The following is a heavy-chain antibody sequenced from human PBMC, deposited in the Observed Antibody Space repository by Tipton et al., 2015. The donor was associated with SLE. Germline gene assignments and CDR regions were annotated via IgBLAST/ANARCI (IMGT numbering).Heavy chain of an antibody. CDR2: IYTSGST. D-gene: IGHD3-22*01. CDR3: ARESEYSDTSGYYSWYFDL. V-gene: IGHV4-61*09. Sequence: TLSLTCTVSGGSISSGSYYWSWIRQPAGKGLEWIGYIYTSGSTNYNPSLKSRVTISVDTSKNQFSLKLNSVTAADTAVYYCARESEYSDTSGYYSWYFDLWGRGTLVTVSS. CDR1: GGSISSGSYY. J-gene: IGHJ2*01.